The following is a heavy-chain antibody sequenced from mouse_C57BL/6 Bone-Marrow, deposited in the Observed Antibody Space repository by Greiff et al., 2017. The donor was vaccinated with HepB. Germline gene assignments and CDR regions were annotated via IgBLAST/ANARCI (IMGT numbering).Heavy chain of an antibody. CDR1: GFTFSDYY. J-gene: IGHJ4*01. CDR2: ISNGGGST. D-gene: IGHD3-2*02. Sequence: EVQLVESGGGLVQPGGSLKLSCAASGFTFSDYYMYWVRQTPEKRLEWVAYISNGGGSTYYPDTVKGRFTISRDNAKNTLYLQMSRRKSEDTAMYYCAGHGDSSGYGYAMDYWGQGTSVTVSS. CDR3: AGHGDSSGYGYAMDY. V-gene: IGHV5-12*01.